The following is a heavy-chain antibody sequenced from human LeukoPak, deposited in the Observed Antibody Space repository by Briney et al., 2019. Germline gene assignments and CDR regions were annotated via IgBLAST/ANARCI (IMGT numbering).Heavy chain of an antibody. D-gene: IGHD3-10*01. Sequence: GGSLRLSCAASGFTFSSYGMHWVRQAPGKGLEWVAVISYDGSNKYYADSVKGRFTISRDNSKNTLYLQMNSLRAEDTAVYYCARDRDVLLWFGELYYWGQGTLVTVSS. CDR3: ARDRDVLLWFGELYY. CDR1: GFTFSSYG. CDR2: ISYDGSNK. J-gene: IGHJ4*02. V-gene: IGHV3-30-3*01.